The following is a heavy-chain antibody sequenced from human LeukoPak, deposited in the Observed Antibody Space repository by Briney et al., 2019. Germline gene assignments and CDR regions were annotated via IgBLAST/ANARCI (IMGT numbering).Heavy chain of an antibody. D-gene: IGHD5-24*01. J-gene: IGHJ4*02. CDR2: IQYDRTNE. CDR1: AFTFSSYG. V-gene: IGHV3-30*02. CDR3: AKDDRWLQFCC. Sequence: GGSLRLSCAASAFTFSSYGMHWVRQAPGKGLEWVAYIQYDRTNEQYAHSVRGRFTISRDNSRNTLYLQMNSLRAEDTAVYYCAKDDRWLQFCCWGQGTLVTVSA.